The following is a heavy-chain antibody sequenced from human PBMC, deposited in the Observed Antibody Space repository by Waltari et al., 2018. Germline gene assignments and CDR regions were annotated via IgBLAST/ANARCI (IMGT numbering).Heavy chain of an antibody. CDR1: GGSFSGYY. CDR3: ARGDYGSGIDY. D-gene: IGHD3-10*01. V-gene: IGHV4-34*01. J-gene: IGHJ4*02. CDR2: INHSGRT. Sequence: QVQLQQWGAGLLKPSETLSLTCAVYGGSFSGYYWSWIRQPPGKGLEWIGEINHSGRTNSNPSLKSLVTISVNTSKNQFSLKLSSVTAADTAVYYCARGDYGSGIDYWGQGTLVTVSS.